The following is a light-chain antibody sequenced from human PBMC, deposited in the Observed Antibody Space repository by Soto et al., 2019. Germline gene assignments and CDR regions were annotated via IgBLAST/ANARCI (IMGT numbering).Light chain of an antibody. J-gene: IGKJ2*01. V-gene: IGKV3-11*01. CDR1: QSVGSF. CDR3: QQYYDWPRT. CDR2: DAS. Sequence: EVVLTQSPPTLSLSPGERATLSCRASQSVGSFLVWYQQKPGQAPRVLIYDASTRATGVPARFSGSGSGTDYTLTITSLQPEDSAIYYCQQYYDWPRTFGQGTKLEIK.